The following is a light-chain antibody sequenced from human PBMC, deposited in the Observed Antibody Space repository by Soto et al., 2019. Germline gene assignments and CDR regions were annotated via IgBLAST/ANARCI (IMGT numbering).Light chain of an antibody. Sequence: QAALTQPRSVCGSPGQSVAISCTGTSSDVGGYIYVSWYQQYPAKAPKVMIYDVSRRPSGVPDRFSGSKSGNTASLTISGLQAEDEAVYYCCSYAGNKTVVFGGGTQLTVL. CDR3: CSYAGNKTVV. J-gene: IGLJ3*02. CDR1: SSDVGGYIY. CDR2: DVS. V-gene: IGLV2-11*01.